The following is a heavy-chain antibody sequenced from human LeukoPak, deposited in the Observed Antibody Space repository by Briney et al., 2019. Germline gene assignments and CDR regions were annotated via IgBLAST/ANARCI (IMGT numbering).Heavy chain of an antibody. CDR3: AGGSTLDRGLVYY. D-gene: IGHD3-10*01. CDR2: ISGDVSST. V-gene: IGHV3-74*01. J-gene: IGHJ4*02. CDR1: GFTFSSYW. Sequence: GGSLRLSCAASGFTFSSYWMHWVRQAPGKGLAWVSRISGDVSSTSYADSVKGRFTISRDNAKNTLFLQMNSLGAEDTAVYYCAGGSTLDRGLVYYWGQGTLVTVSS.